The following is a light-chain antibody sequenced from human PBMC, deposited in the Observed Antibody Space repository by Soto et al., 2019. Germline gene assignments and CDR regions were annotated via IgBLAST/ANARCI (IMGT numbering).Light chain of an antibody. J-gene: IGLJ2*01. CDR3: SSYTSSSTVV. V-gene: IGLV2-14*02. CDR2: EVS. CDR1: SSDVGSYNL. Sequence: QSALTQPASVSGSPGQSITISCTGTSSDVGSYNLVSWYQHHPGKAPKLMIYEVSNRPSGVSNRFSGSKSGNTASLTISGLQAEDEADYYCSSYTSSSTVVFGGGTKLTVL.